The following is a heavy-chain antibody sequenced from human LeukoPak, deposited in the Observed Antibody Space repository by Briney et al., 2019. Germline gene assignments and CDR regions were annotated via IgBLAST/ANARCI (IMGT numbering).Heavy chain of an antibody. Sequence: PGGSLRLSCAASGFTFSSYSMNWVRQAPGKGLEWVSSISSSSSYIYYADSVKGRFTISRDNAKNSLYLQMNSLRAEGTAVYYCARSDYYDSSGVSLWGQGTLVTVSS. V-gene: IGHV3-21*01. J-gene: IGHJ4*02. CDR3: ARSDYYDSSGVSL. CDR2: ISSSSSYI. D-gene: IGHD3-22*01. CDR1: GFTFSSYS.